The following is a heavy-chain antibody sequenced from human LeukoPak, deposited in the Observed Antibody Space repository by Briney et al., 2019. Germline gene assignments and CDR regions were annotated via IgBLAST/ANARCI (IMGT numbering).Heavy chain of an antibody. V-gene: IGHV4-39*01. D-gene: IGHD3-3*01. Sequence: SETLSLTCTVSGGSISSSSYYWGWVRQPPGKGLEWIGSIYYSGSTYYNPSLKSRVTISVDTSKNQFSLKLTSVTAADTAVYYCASYYDFWSGHSEYWGQGTLVTVSS. CDR2: IYYSGST. CDR1: GGSISSSSYY. CDR3: ASYYDFWSGHSEY. J-gene: IGHJ4*02.